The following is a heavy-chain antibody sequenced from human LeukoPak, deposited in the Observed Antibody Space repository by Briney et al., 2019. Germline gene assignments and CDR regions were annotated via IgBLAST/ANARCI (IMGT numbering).Heavy chain of an antibody. Sequence: GGSLRLSCTTSGFTFSTYWMSWVRHTPGKGLEWVANTHPDGHEKYHVDSVTGRFTISRDNAKNSLYLQMNSLRVEDTAVYYCARGDDFSGDYWGQGTLVTVSS. D-gene: IGHD2-21*02. J-gene: IGHJ4*02. CDR1: GFTFSTYW. CDR3: ARGDDFSGDY. V-gene: IGHV3-7*04. CDR2: THPDGHEK.